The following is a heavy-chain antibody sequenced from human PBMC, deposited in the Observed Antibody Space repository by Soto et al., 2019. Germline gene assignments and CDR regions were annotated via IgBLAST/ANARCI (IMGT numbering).Heavy chain of an antibody. Sequence: GASLTISCDGSGYSFTSYWIGWVRQMPGKGPEWMGLIYPGDSDTKYNPSFQGQVALSADKSITTTYLQGSSLKASDTAIYYCAASIFYYGMDVWGQGTTVTVSS. V-gene: IGHV5-51*01. CDR2: IYPGDSDT. CDR1: GYSFTSYW. J-gene: IGHJ6*02. CDR3: AASIFYYGMDV.